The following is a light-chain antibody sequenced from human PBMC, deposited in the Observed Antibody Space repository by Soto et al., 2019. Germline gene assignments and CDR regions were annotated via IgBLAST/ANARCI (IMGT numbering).Light chain of an antibody. CDR2: GAS. CDR3: QQYYNWR. V-gene: IGKV3D-15*01. Sequence: EIVMTQSPDILSVSPGERVTLSCRASQTIKNNLAWYQQKPGQAPRLLMYGASTRATGIPARFSGSGSGTEFTLTISSLQSEDFAVYYCQQYYNWRFGGGTKV. J-gene: IGKJ4*01. CDR1: QTIKNN.